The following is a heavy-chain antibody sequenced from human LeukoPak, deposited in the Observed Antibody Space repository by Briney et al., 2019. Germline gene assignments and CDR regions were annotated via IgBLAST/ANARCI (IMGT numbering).Heavy chain of an antibody. Sequence: GGSLRLSCAASGFSFSEYSMNWVRQAPGKGLEWVSNIRGSSSAMNYADSVKGRFTISRDNAKSSLYLEMSSLRAEDTAVYYCARDRDWSFDYWGQGTLVTVSS. V-gene: IGHV3-48*04. J-gene: IGHJ4*02. CDR2: IRGSSSAM. CDR3: ARDRDWSFDY. CDR1: GFSFSEYS. D-gene: IGHD3-9*01.